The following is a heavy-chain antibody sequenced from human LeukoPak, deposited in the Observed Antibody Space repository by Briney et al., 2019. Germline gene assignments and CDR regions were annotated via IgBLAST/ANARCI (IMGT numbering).Heavy chain of an antibody. J-gene: IGHJ4*02. CDR1: GFTFSSYS. CDR3: ARDRGYSYGSVRYFGY. Sequence: PGGSLRLSCAASGFTFSSYSMNWVRQAPGKGLEWVSSISSSSYIYYADSVKGRFTISRDNAKNSLYLQMNSLRAEDTAVYYCARDRGYSYGSVRYFGYWGQGTLVTVSS. V-gene: IGHV3-21*01. CDR2: ISSSSYI. D-gene: IGHD5-18*01.